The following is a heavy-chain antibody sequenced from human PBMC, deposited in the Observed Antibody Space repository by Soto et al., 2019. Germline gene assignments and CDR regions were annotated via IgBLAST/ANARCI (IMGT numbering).Heavy chain of an antibody. CDR3: ARDIQGIAAAGTAYYYYGMDV. D-gene: IGHD6-13*01. Sequence: SETLSLTCTVSGGSISSGGYYWSWIRQHPGKGLEWIGYIYYIGSTYYNPSLKSRVTISVDTSKNQFSLKLSSVTAADTAVYYCARDIQGIAAAGTAYYYYGMDVWGQVPTVTFSS. CDR2: IYYIGST. CDR1: GGSISSGGYY. V-gene: IGHV4-31*03. J-gene: IGHJ6*02.